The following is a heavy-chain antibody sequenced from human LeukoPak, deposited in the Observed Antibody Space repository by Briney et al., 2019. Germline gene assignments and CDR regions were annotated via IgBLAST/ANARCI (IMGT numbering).Heavy chain of an antibody. Sequence: PGGSLRLSCAASGFTFSSYAMSWVRQAPGKGLEWVALTSYDGSTKYYADSVKGRFIISKDNSRNTLYLQMNSLKVEDTAMYYCAKPSGEYFDYWGQGTLVTVSS. CDR2: TSYDGSTK. J-gene: IGHJ4*02. V-gene: IGHV3-30*18. CDR3: AKPSGEYFDY. CDR1: GFTFSSYA.